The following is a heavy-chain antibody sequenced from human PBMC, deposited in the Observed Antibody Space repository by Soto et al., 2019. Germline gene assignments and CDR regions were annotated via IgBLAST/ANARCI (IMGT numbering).Heavy chain of an antibody. D-gene: IGHD2-21*02. CDR1: GGSMRRGGYF. CDR2: IYHSGST. CDR3: ARVRGPYWGGDGYPPTTNWCDP. V-gene: IGHV4-30-2*01. J-gene: IGHJ5*02. Sequence: SETLSLTCAVSGGSMRRGGYFWSWIRQPPGKGLEWIGYIYHSGSTYYNPSLKNRVRISVDRPKNQFSLKLSPVTDADTAVDYCARVRGPYWGGDGYPPTTNWCDPLGQGALVTVSS.